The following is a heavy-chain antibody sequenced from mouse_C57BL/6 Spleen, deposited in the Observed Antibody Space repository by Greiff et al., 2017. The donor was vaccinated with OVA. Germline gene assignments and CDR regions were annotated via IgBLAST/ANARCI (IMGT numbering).Heavy chain of an antibody. D-gene: IGHD1-1*01. V-gene: IGHV1-81*01. CDR2: IYPRSGNP. CDR1: GYTFTSYG. CDR3: AGGAYYTY. J-gene: IGHJ2*01. Sequence: QVQLKQSGAELARPGASVKLSCKASGYTFTSYGISWVKQRTGQGLEWIGEIYPRSGNPYYNEKFKGKATLTADKSSSTAYMELRSLTSEDSAVYFCAGGAYYTYWGQGTTLTVSS.